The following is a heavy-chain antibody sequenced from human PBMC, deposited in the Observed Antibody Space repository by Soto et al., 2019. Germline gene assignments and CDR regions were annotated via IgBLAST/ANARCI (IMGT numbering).Heavy chain of an antibody. J-gene: IGHJ5*02. Sequence: SVKVSCKASGGTFSSYASSWVRRAPGQGLEWMGGIIPIFGTANYAQKFQGRVTITADESTSTAYLELSSVSDDDAGEYYCAREFGSDLSTPGAVFTSWGQGALVILSS. D-gene: IGHD3-3*01. CDR1: GGTFSSYA. CDR2: IIPIFGTA. V-gene: IGHV1-69*13. CDR3: AREFGSDLSTPGAVFTS.